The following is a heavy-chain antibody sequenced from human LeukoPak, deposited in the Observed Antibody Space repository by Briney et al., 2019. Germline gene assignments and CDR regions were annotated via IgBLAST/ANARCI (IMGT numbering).Heavy chain of an antibody. CDR3: ARQAGPVGRDGYNYAFDI. CDR2: VYYSGST. J-gene: IGHJ3*02. CDR1: GGSISSSSYY. V-gene: IGHV4-61*05. D-gene: IGHD5-24*01. Sequence: SETLSLTCTVSGGSISSSSYYWGWIRQPPGKGLEWIGYVYYSGSTNYNPSLKSRVTISADTSKNQFSLKLSSVTAADTAVYYCARQAGPVGRDGYNYAFDIWGQGTMVTVSS.